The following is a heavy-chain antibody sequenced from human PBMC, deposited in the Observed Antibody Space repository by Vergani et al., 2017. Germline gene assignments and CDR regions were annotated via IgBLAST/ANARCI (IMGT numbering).Heavy chain of an antibody. CDR1: GGSISSYY. D-gene: IGHD4-23*01. V-gene: IGHV4-59*12. CDR2: IYYSGST. CDR3: ARDSNGGVDY. Sequence: QVQLQESGPGLVKPSETLSLTRTVSGGSISSYYWSWIRQPPGKGLEWIGYIYYSGSTYYNPSLKSRVTISVDTSKNQFSLKLSSVTAADTAVYYCARDSNGGVDYWGQGTLVTVSS. J-gene: IGHJ4*02.